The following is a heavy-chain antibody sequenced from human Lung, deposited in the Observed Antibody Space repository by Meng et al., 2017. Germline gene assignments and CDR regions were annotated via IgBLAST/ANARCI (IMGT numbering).Heavy chain of an antibody. D-gene: IGHD4-11*01. CDR2: INHSGST. J-gene: IGHJ4*02. CDR1: GGSFSDYY. Sequence: QGQLPQWGAGLFKPSETLSLTCVVSGGSFSDYYWSWIRQPPGKELEWIGEINHSGSTNYNPSLESRATISVDTSQNNLSLKLSSVTAADSAVYYCARGPTTMAHDFDYWGQGTLVTVSS. V-gene: IGHV4-34*01. CDR3: ARGPTTMAHDFDY.